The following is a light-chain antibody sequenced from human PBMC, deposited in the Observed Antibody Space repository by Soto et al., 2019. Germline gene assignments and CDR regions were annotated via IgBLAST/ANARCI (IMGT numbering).Light chain of an antibody. CDR1: QSISSW. J-gene: IGKJ1*01. V-gene: IGKV1-5*03. CDR2: KAS. CDR3: QHYNTYPWT. Sequence: DIQMTQSPFTLSASVGDRVTITCRASQSISSWLSWYQQKPVKAPNLLIYKASHLENGVPSRFSGSGSGTEFTLTISSLQPGDFATYYCQHYNTYPWTFGQGTKVDIK.